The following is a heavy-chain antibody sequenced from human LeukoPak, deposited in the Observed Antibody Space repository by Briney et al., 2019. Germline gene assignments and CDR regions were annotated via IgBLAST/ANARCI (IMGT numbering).Heavy chain of an antibody. CDR2: INPGGDNT. V-gene: IGHV1-46*01. CDR3: ARASEGYDSSGYCFNY. D-gene: IGHD3-22*01. Sequence: ASVKVSCKASGYTFTKSYIHWVRQAPGQRLEWMGLINPGGDNTDYAQKFQGRVTITADRSTNTAYMELSSLRSEDTAVYYCARASEGYDSSGYCFNYWGQGTLVTVSS. CDR1: GYTFTKSY. J-gene: IGHJ4*02.